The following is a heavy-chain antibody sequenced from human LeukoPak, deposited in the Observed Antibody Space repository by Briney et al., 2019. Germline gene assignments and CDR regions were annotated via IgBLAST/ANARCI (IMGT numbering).Heavy chain of an antibody. V-gene: IGHV1-24*01. D-gene: IGHD3-22*01. Sequence: ASVKVSCKVSGYTLTELSMHWVRRAPGKGLEWMGGFDPEDGETIYAQKFQGRVTMTEDTSTDTAYMELSSLRSEDTAVYYCATALVYYDSSGYPHFDYWGQGTLVTVSS. CDR3: ATALVYYDSSGYPHFDY. CDR1: GYTLTELS. CDR2: FDPEDGET. J-gene: IGHJ4*02.